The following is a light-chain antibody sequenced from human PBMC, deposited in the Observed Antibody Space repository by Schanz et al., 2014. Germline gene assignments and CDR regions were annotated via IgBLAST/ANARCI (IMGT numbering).Light chain of an antibody. CDR3: QQYNTYPT. CDR2: KTS. V-gene: IGKV1-5*03. Sequence: DIQMTQSPSTLSASVGDRVTITCRASQYISTWLAWYQQKPGKAPKLLIYKTSTLESGVPSRFSGSGSGTEFTLTISSLQPDDFATYYCQQYNTYPTFGQGTKVEIK. J-gene: IGKJ1*01. CDR1: QYISTW.